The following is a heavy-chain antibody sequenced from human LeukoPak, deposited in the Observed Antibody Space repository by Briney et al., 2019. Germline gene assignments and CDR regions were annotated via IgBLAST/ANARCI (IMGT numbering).Heavy chain of an antibody. D-gene: IGHD1-26*01. CDR1: GYTFTGYY. CDR3: ATDHKPLSVGWELLSFGNRYFDL. CDR2: INPNSGGT. V-gene: IGHV1-2*02. Sequence: GASVKVSCKASGYTFTGYYMHWVRQAPGQGLEWMGWINPNSGGTNYAQKFQGRVTMTEDTSTDTAYMELSSLRSEDTAVYYCATDHKPLSVGWELLSFGNRYFDLWGRGTLVTVSS. J-gene: IGHJ2*01.